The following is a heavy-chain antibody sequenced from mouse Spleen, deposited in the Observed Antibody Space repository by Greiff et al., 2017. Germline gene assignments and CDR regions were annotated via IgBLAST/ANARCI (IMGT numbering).Heavy chain of an antibody. J-gene: IGHJ2*01. CDR1: GYTFTSYW. CDR3: ARPYGYDLYYFDY. D-gene: IGHD2-2*01. Sequence: VQLQQPGAELVKPGASVKLSCKASGYTFTSYWMQWVKQRPGQGLEWIGEIDPSDSYTNYNQKFKGKATLTVDTSSSTAYMQLSSLTSEDSAVYYCARPYGYDLYYFDYWGQGTTLTVSS. V-gene: IGHV1-50*01. CDR2: IDPSDSYT.